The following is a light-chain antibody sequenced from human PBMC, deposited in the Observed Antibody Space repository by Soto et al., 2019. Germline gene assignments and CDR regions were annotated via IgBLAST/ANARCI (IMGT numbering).Light chain of an antibody. CDR3: QQHNSYLWT. CDR1: QSISSW. J-gene: IGKJ1*01. CDR2: DAS. V-gene: IGKV1-5*01. Sequence: DIQMTQSPSTLSASVGDRVTITCRASQSISSWLAWYQQKPGKAPKLLIYDASSLESGVPSRFSGSGSGTEFTFTICSLQPDDFATYYRQQHNSYLWTFGQGINVDIK.